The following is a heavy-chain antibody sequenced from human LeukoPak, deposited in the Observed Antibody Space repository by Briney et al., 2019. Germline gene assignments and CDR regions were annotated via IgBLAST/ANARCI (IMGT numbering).Heavy chain of an antibody. J-gene: IGHJ4*02. V-gene: IGHV4-34*01. CDR3: ASYGSGSYNFDY. Sequence: SETLSLTCAVYGGSFSGYYWSWIRQPPGKGLEWIGEINHSGSTNYNPSLKSRVTISVDTSKNQFSLKLSSVTAADTAVYYCASYGSGSYNFDYWGQGTLVTVSP. CDR1: GGSFSGYY. D-gene: IGHD3-10*01. CDR2: INHSGST.